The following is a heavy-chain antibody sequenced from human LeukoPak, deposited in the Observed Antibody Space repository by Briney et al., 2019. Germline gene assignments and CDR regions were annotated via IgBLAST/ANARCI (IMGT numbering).Heavy chain of an antibody. CDR2: INSDGSST. CDR1: GFTFSSYW. D-gene: IGHD5-12*01. V-gene: IGHV3-74*01. Sequence: GGSLRLSCAASGFTFSSYWMHWVRQAPGKGLVWVSRINSDGSSTTYADSVKGRFTISRDNAKNTLYLQMNSLRAEDTAIYYCAKTSRANSAYDSPFDYWGQGTLVTVSS. J-gene: IGHJ4*02. CDR3: AKTSRANSAYDSPFDY.